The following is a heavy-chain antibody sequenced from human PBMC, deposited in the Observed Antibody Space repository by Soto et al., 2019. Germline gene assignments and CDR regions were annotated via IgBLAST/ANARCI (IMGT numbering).Heavy chain of an antibody. V-gene: IGHV3-23*01. J-gene: IGHJ2*01. CDR1: GFTFINYA. CDR2: ISGGGDAT. D-gene: IGHD2-2*01. Sequence: EFQLLESGGGLVQPGGSLRLSCAGSGFTFINYAMNWVRQAPGKGLEWVSSISGGGDATFFADSVRGRFTISRDNSKNTVTLQMNSLGVDDTAVYYCARKILGSTSRPNYWYFDLWGRGTLVTGSS. CDR3: ARKILGSTSRPNYWYFDL.